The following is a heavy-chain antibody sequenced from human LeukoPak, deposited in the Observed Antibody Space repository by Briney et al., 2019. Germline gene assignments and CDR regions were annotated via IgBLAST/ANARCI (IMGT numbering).Heavy chain of an antibody. CDR1: GGSISSSSYY. Sequence: SETLSLTCTVSGGSISSSSYYWGWIRQPPGKGLELIGSIYYSGSTYYNPSLKSRVTISVDTSKNQFSLKLSSVTAADTAVYYCARSPNSGYDPFDYWGQGTLVTVSS. V-gene: IGHV4-39*01. D-gene: IGHD5-12*01. J-gene: IGHJ4*02. CDR2: IYYSGST. CDR3: ARSPNSGYDPFDY.